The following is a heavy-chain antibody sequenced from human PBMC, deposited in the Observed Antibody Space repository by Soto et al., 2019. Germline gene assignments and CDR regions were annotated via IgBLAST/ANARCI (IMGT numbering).Heavy chain of an antibody. Sequence: SETLSLTCTVSGGSISSSSYYWGWIRQPPGKGLEWIGSMYYSGTTYYNPSLKSRVTISVDTSKNQLSLKLSSVTAADTAVYYCASQPRTYYDSSGFYWSWFDPWGQGTQVTVSS. V-gene: IGHV4-39*01. D-gene: IGHD3-22*01. CDR1: GGSISSSSYY. CDR3: ASQPRTYYDSSGFYWSWFDP. CDR2: MYYSGTT. J-gene: IGHJ5*02.